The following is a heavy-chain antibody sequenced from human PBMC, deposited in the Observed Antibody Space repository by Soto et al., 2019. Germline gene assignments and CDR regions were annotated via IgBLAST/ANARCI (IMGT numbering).Heavy chain of an antibody. Sequence: ASVKVSCKASGGTFSSYAISWVLQAPGQGLEWMGGIIPVFGTANYAQKFQGRVTITADESTSTAYMELSSLRSGDTAVYYCARGYYYDSSGNDYFDYWGQGTLVTVSS. D-gene: IGHD3-22*01. V-gene: IGHV1-69*13. CDR1: GGTFSSYA. CDR2: IIPVFGTA. J-gene: IGHJ4*02. CDR3: ARGYYYDSSGNDYFDY.